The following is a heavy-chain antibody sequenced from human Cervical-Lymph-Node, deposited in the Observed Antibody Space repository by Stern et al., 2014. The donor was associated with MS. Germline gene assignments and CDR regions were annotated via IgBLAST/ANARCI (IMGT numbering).Heavy chain of an antibody. CDR2: ISSNGGST. V-gene: IGHV3-64D*06. D-gene: IGHD6-13*01. CDR1: GFTFSSYA. J-gene: IGHJ4*02. CDR3: VKGWVAAAVDYFDY. Sequence: EMQLVESGGGLVQPGGSLRLSCSASGFTFSSYAMHWVRQAPGKGLEYVSAISSNGGSTFHADSVKGRFTISRDNSKNTLYLQMSSLRAEDTAVYYCVKGWVAAAVDYFDYWGQGTLVTVSS.